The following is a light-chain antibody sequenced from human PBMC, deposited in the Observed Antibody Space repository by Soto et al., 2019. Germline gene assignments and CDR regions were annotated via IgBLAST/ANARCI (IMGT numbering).Light chain of an antibody. J-gene: IGKJ1*01. Sequence: EIVLTQSPGTLSLSPGERATLSCGASQSVTSNYLAWYQQKPGQAPRLLIFGASIRVTGIPDRFIGSGSGTDFTLTITRLEPEDFAVYYCQHDFTSLTTFGQGTKVEVK. CDR1: QSVTSNY. V-gene: IGKV3-20*01. CDR2: GAS. CDR3: QHDFTSLTT.